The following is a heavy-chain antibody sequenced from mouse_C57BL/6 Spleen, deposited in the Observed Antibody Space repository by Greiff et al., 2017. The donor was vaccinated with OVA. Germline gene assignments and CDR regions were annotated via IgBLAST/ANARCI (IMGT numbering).Heavy chain of an antibody. CDR3: AKKGRDGYYGYAMDY. CDR1: GFSLTSYG. D-gene: IGHD2-3*01. CDR2: IWSGGST. Sequence: VKLMESGPGLVQPSQSLSITCTVSGFSLTSYGVHWVRQPPGKGLEWLGVIWSGGSTDYNAAFISRLSISKDNSKSQVFFKMNSLQADDTAIYYCAKKGRDGYYGYAMDYWGQGTSVTVSS. J-gene: IGHJ4*01. V-gene: IGHV2-4*01.